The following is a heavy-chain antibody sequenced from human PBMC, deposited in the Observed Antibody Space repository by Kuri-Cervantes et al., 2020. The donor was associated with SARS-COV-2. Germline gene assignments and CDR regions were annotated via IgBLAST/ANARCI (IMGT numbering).Heavy chain of an antibody. CDR3: ARGSTYYDFWSGYYTGEYFQH. D-gene: IGHD3-3*01. CDR2: IKQDGSEK. CDR1: GFTFSSYW. Sequence: GGSLRLSCAASGFTFSSYWMNWVRQAPGKGLEWVANIKQDGSEKYYVDSVKGRFTISRDNAKNSLYLQMNSLRAEDTAVYYCARGSTYYDFWSGYYTGEYFQHGGQGTLVTVSS. J-gene: IGHJ1*01. V-gene: IGHV3-7*01.